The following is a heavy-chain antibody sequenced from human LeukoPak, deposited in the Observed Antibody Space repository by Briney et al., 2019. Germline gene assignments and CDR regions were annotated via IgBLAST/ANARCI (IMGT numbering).Heavy chain of an antibody. D-gene: IGHD2-8*01. V-gene: IGHV1-2*02. Sequence: ASVKVSCKASGYSFTGYYIHWVRQAPGQGLEWMGWINPDGGVTKSAQNFQGRVTMTRGKSINTVYMELSGQTSDDTALYYCARGPNHYYYMDFWGTGTTVSVSS. CDR3: ARGPNHYYYMDF. CDR1: GYSFTGYY. J-gene: IGHJ6*03. CDR2: INPDGGVT.